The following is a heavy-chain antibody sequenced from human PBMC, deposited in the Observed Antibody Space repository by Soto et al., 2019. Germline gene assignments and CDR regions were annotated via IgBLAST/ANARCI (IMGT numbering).Heavy chain of an antibody. CDR3: AKRPRALLTFDY. CDR1: GFIFSNYV. CDR2: ISDSGGTS. Sequence: EVQLVDSGGGLVQPGGSLRLSCAASGFIFSNYVMSWVRQAPGKGLEWVSSISDSGGTSYYADSVKGRFTISRDNSKKTLYLQMNSLRAEDTAIYYCAKRPRALLTFDYWGQGTLVTVSS. J-gene: IGHJ4*02. V-gene: IGHV3-23*04. D-gene: IGHD1-26*01.